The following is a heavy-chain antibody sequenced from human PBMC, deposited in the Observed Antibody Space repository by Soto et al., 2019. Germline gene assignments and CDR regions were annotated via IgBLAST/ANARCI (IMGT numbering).Heavy chain of an antibody. V-gene: IGHV2-5*02. CDR3: VHRGDYRDSSGFYHPHFDY. J-gene: IGHJ4*02. Sequence: SGPTLVNPTQPLTLTCTFSGFSLRDSLLSVGWVRQPPGIALEWLALIYWDDDTRYSPSLKNRLTVTKDSSRNQVVLTLTNVDPADTGTYFCVHRGDYRDSSGFYHPHFDYWGQGTLVTVSS. D-gene: IGHD3-22*01. CDR1: GFSLRDSLLS. CDR2: IYWDDDT.